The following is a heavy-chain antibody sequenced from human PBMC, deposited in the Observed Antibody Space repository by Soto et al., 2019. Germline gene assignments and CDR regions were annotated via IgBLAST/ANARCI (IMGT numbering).Heavy chain of an antibody. Sequence: QVQLVQSGAEVQKPGSSVKVSCKASGGTFSSYTISWVRQAPGQGLEWMGRIIPILGIANYAQKFQGRVTITADKSTSTAYMELSSLRSEDTAVYYCAREAGDYGSGYWGQGTLVTVSS. D-gene: IGHD3-10*01. CDR1: GGTFSSYT. CDR2: IIPILGIA. J-gene: IGHJ4*02. V-gene: IGHV1-69*08. CDR3: AREAGDYGSGY.